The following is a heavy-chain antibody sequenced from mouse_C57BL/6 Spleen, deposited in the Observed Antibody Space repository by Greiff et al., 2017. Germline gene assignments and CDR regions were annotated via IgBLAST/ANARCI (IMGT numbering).Heavy chain of an antibody. CDR3: ADKGAYAMDY. CDR2: ISGGGGNT. Sequence: EVKLVESGGGLVKPGGSLKLSCAASGFTFSSYTMSWVRQTPEKRLEWVATISGGGGNTYYPDSVKGRFTIARDNAKNTLYLQMSRLRSEDSALYYCADKGAYAMDYWGQGTSVTVSS. CDR1: GFTFSSYT. J-gene: IGHJ4*01. V-gene: IGHV5-9*01.